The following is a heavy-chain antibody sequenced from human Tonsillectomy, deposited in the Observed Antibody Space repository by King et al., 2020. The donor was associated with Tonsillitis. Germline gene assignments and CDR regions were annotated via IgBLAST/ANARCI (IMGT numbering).Heavy chain of an antibody. Sequence: VQLVESGGGLVQPGRSLRLSCTASGFTFGDYAMSWFRQAPGKGLEWVGFIRSKAYGGTTEYAASVKGRFTISRDDSKSIAYLQMNSLKTEDTAVYYCTRDSRSSSWYYFDYWGQGTLVTVSS. D-gene: IGHD6-13*01. CDR3: TRDSRSSSWYYFDY. J-gene: IGHJ4*02. V-gene: IGHV3-49*03. CDR2: IRSKAYGGTT. CDR1: GFTFGDYA.